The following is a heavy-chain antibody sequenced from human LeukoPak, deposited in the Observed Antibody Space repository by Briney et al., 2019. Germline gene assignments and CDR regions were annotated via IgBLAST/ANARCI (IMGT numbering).Heavy chain of an antibody. CDR2: ISPYNSNT. CDR3: ARPLSFWESPLGI. V-gene: IGHV1-18*01. Sequence: ASVKVSCKASGYTFTNYGINWMRQAPGQGLEWMGWISPYNSNTDYARKLQGRVTMTTDTSTNTAYMELRSLRSDDTAVYYCARPLSFWESPLGIWGQGTLVTVSS. CDR1: GYTFTNYG. D-gene: IGHD3-10*01. J-gene: IGHJ4*02.